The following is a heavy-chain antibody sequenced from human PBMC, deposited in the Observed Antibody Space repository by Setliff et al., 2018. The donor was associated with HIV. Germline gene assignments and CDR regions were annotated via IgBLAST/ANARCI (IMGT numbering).Heavy chain of an antibody. D-gene: IGHD3-10*01. V-gene: IGHV1-69*13. Sequence: ASVKVSCKASGGTFSSYAISWVRQAPGQGLEWMGGIIPLFGTANYAQKFQGRVTITADESTSTAYMELRSLRSEDTAVYYCARSGRGVRGVIIPGSYYYYMDVWGRGTTVTVSS. CDR2: IIPLFGTA. CDR3: ARSGRGVRGVIIPGSYYYYMDV. J-gene: IGHJ6*03. CDR1: GGTFSSYA.